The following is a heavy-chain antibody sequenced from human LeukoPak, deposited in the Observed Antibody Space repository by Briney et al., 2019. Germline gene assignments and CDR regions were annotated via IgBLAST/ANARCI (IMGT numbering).Heavy chain of an antibody. V-gene: IGHV4-39*01. CDR3: ARKPGYSYGYNFDY. D-gene: IGHD5-18*01. CDR1: GFTFSNHGMN. Sequence: PGGTLRLSCAASGFTFSNHGMNWVRQAPGKGLEWIGSIYYSGSTYYNPSLKSRVTISVDTSKNQFSLKLSSVTAADTAVYYCARKPGYSYGYNFDYWGQGTLVTVSS. J-gene: IGHJ4*02. CDR2: IYYSGST.